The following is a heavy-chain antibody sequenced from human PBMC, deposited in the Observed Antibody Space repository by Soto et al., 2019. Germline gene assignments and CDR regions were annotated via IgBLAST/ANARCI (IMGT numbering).Heavy chain of an antibody. CDR1: GYTFTGYY. CDR2: INPNSGGT. D-gene: IGHD5-18*01. Sequence: GASVKVSCKASGYTFTGYYMHWVRQAPGQGLEWMGWINPNSGGTNYAQKFQGRVTMTSDSSISTAYMELSRLRSDDTAVYYCARDLISSGYSYGNFDYWGQGTLVTVSS. CDR3: ARDLISSGYSYGNFDY. V-gene: IGHV1-2*02. J-gene: IGHJ4*02.